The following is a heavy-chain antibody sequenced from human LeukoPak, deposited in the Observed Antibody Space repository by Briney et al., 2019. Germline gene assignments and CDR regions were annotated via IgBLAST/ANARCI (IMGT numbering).Heavy chain of an antibody. V-gene: IGHV1-2*02. Sequence: ASVKVSWKASAYTLTDFYMHLLRQAPGQGIEWKGWINPKSGGTRYAQRIQGRVTMTRDTSISTSYMEVSRLIYDDTAVYYCAREAGDNAYDVWGQGTMVTVSS. D-gene: IGHD2-21*01. CDR1: AYTLTDFY. CDR3: AREAGDNAYDV. J-gene: IGHJ3*01. CDR2: INPKSGGT.